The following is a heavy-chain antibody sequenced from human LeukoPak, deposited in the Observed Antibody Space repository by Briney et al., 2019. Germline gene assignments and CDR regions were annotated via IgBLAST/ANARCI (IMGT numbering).Heavy chain of an antibody. D-gene: IGHD3-16*02. V-gene: IGHV3-73*01. CDR1: GFIFSASP. Sequence: GGSLRLSCAASGFIFSASPIHWVRQAPGKGLEWVGRIRSKEYSYATACAESLRGRCTVSRDDSENTAYLQMSSLKAEDTAVYYCARRIGDSYFYGMDLWGQGTPVTVSS. CDR3: ARRIGDSYFYGMDL. J-gene: IGHJ6*02. CDR2: IRSKEYSYAT.